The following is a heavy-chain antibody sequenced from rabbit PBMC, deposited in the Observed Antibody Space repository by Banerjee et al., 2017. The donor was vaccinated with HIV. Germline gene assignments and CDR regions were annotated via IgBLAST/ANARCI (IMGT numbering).Heavy chain of an antibody. CDR3: ARVEYAGYAGYGYFDL. CDR2: INTSSGNT. Sequence: QEQLVESGGGLVQPEGSLTLTCTASGFSFSNKYVMCWVRQAPGKGLEWIACINTSSGNTVYASWAKGRFTISKTSSTTVTVQMTSLTAADTATYFCARVEYAGYAGYGYFDLWGPGTLVTVS. D-gene: IGHD8-1*01. CDR1: GFSFSNKYV. V-gene: IGHV1S45*01. J-gene: IGHJ4*01.